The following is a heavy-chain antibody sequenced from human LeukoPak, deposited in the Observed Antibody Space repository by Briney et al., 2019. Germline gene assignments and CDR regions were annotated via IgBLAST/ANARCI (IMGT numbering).Heavy chain of an antibody. CDR3: ARGAAGGIFGSFDY. V-gene: IGHV1-18*01. Sequence: ASVKVSCKASGYTFTSYGISWVRQAPGQGLEWMGWISPYNGNTNYVQKLQGRVTMTTDTSTSTAYMELRSLRSDDTAVYYCARGAAGGIFGSFDYWGQGTLVTVSS. D-gene: IGHD3-3*01. CDR1: GYTFTSYG. J-gene: IGHJ4*02. CDR2: ISPYNGNT.